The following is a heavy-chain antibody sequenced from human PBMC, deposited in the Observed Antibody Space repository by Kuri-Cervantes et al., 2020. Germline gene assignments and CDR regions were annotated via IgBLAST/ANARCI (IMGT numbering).Heavy chain of an antibody. Sequence: ETLSLTCAASGFTFSSYGMSWVRQAPGKGLEWVSVIYSGGSTYYADSVKGRFTISRDNSKNTLYLQMNSLRAEDTAVYYCARTQTNTAMGRNAFDIWGQGTMVTVSS. CDR2: IYSGGST. CDR1: GFTFSSYG. V-gene: IGHV3-53*01. J-gene: IGHJ3*02. CDR3: ARTQTNTAMGRNAFDI. D-gene: IGHD5-18*01.